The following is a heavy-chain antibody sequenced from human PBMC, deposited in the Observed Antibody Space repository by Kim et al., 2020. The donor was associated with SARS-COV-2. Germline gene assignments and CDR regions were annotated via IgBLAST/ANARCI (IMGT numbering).Heavy chain of an antibody. Sequence: ASVKVSCKASGYTFTSYAMNWVRQAPGQGLEWMGWINTNTGNPTYAQGFTGRFVFSLDTSVSTAYLQISSLKAEDTAVYYCARGAAAEERGLMDVWGQGTTVTVSS. CDR2: INTNTGNP. CDR3: ARGAAAEERGLMDV. V-gene: IGHV7-4-1*02. CDR1: GYTFTSYA. J-gene: IGHJ6*02. D-gene: IGHD6-13*01.